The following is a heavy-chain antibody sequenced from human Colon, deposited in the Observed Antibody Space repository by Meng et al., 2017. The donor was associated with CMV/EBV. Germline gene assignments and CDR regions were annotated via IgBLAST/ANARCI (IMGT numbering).Heavy chain of an antibody. CDR1: GFTFSSYG. Sequence: GGSLRLSCAVSGFTFSSYGMHWVRQAPGKGLEWVAAISSRGDKTDYADSVKGRFTISRDNFRNTLILQMSSLKVEDTAVYYCARGQFLHYFDDWGRGTLVTVSS. CDR2: ISSRGDKT. D-gene: IGHD2/OR15-2a*01. V-gene: IGHV3-23*01. J-gene: IGHJ4*02. CDR3: ARGQFLHYFDD.